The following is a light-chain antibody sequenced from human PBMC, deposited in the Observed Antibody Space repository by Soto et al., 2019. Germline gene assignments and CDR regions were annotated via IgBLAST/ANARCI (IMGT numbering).Light chain of an antibody. CDR3: CSYGRSVV. CDR1: SNDVGTYNL. Sequence: QSALTQPASVSGSPGQSITISCTGISNDVGTYNLVSWYQHRPGKAPKLIIYEASKRPSGVPNRFSGSKSGNTASLTISGLHAEDEADYYCCSYGRSVVFGGGTQLTVL. J-gene: IGLJ2*01. V-gene: IGLV2-23*01. CDR2: EAS.